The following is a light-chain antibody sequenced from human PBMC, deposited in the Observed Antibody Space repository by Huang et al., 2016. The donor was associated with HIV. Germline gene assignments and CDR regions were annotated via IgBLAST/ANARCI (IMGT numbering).Light chain of an antibody. CDR2: EVS. J-gene: IGKJ1*01. V-gene: IGKV2-29*02. CDR3: MQGIHVRT. CDR1: QSLLHTDGKTY. Sequence: DIVMTQTPISLSVTPGQPASISCKSSQSLLHTDGKTYLNWYLQRPGQSPHLLIYEVSSWFSGVPDRFSGSGSGTDFTLKISRVEAEDVGVYYCMQGIHVRTFGQGTKVEIK.